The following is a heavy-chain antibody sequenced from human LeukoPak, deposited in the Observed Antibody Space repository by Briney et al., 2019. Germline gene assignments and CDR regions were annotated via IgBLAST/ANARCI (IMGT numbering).Heavy chain of an antibody. CDR3: ASGLYCSSTSCSTIDY. V-gene: IGHV1-2*04. D-gene: IGHD2-2*01. CDR1: GFTFTGYY. CDR2: INPNSGGT. Sequence: ASVKVSCKTSGFTFTGYYMHWVRQAPGQGLEWMGWINPNSGGTNYAQKFQGWVTMTRDTSISTAYMELSRLRSDDTAVYYCASGLYCSSTSCSTIDYWGQGTLVTVSS. J-gene: IGHJ4*02.